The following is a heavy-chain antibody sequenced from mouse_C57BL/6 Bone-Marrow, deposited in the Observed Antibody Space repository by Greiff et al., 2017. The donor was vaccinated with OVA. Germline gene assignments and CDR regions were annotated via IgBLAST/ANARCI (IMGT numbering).Heavy chain of an antibody. Sequence: EVKLMESGGGLVKPGGSLKLSCAASGFTFSDYGMHWVRQAPEKGLEWVAYISSGSSTIYYADTVKGRFTISRDNAKNTLFLQMTSLRSEDTAMYYCARRKAPITGDYWGQGTSVTVSS. CDR2: ISSGSSTI. J-gene: IGHJ4*01. CDR1: GFTFSDYG. D-gene: IGHD1-3*01. V-gene: IGHV5-17*01. CDR3: ARRKAPITGDY.